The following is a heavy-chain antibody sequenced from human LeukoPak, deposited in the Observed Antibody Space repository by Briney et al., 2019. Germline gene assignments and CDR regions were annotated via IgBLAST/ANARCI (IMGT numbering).Heavy chain of an antibody. Sequence: GASVKVSFKFSVYTLTVLSMHWVRHGPGKGLGWMGGFDPEDGATIYSQTFQGRVTMTEDTSTDTAYMELSSMRSEDTAVYYCATVSELGGYYYGMDVWGQGTTVTVSS. CDR3: ATVSELGGYYYGMDV. J-gene: IGHJ6*02. CDR1: VYTLTVLS. CDR2: FDPEDGAT. V-gene: IGHV1-24*01. D-gene: IGHD7-27*01.